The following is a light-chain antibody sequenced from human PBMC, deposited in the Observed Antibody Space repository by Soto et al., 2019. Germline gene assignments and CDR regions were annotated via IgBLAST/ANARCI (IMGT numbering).Light chain of an antibody. J-gene: IGKJ3*01. CDR1: QSVSSSY. Sequence: EIVLTQSPGTLSLSPGERATLSCRASQSVSSSYLAWYQQKPGQAPRLLIYGASSRATGIPDRFSGSGSGMDCTLTISSMEPEDFAVYYCQQYGSSLFTFGPGTKVDIK. CDR3: QQYGSSLFT. V-gene: IGKV3-20*01. CDR2: GAS.